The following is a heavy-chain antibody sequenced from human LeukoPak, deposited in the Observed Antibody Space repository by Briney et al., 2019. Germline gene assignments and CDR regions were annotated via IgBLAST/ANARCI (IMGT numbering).Heavy chain of an antibody. Sequence: SETLSLTCAVYGGSFSGYYWSWIRQPPGKGLEWIGEINHSGSTNYNPSLKSRVTMSVDTSKNQFSLKLSSVTAADTAVYYCAREVTMVRGAIDYWGQGTLVTVSS. D-gene: IGHD3-10*01. CDR1: GGSFSGYY. CDR2: INHSGST. CDR3: AREVTMVRGAIDY. V-gene: IGHV4-34*01. J-gene: IGHJ4*02.